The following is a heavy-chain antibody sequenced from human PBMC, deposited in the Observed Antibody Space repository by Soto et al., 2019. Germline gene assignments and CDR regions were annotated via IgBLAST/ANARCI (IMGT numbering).Heavy chain of an antibody. CDR2: ISSSSSYI. Sequence: AGGALRHSCAASGFTFSSYSMNLVRPAPGKGLEWVSSISSSSSYIFYADSVKGRFTISRDNAKNTLYLQMNSLRAEDTAVYYCAKDCKSGSGWYWDYWGQGTLVTVSS. D-gene: IGHD6-13*01. V-gene: IGHV3-21*04. CDR3: AKDCKSGSGWYWDY. CDR1: GFTFSSYS. J-gene: IGHJ4*02.